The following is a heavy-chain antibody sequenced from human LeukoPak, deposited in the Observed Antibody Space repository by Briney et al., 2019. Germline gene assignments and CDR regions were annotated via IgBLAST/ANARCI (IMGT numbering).Heavy chain of an antibody. D-gene: IGHD1-26*01. CDR1: GFTFSNYW. CDR3: ARGYGSYADY. CDR2: INSDGSST. J-gene: IGHJ4*02. V-gene: IGHV3-74*01. Sequence: GGSLRLSCAASGFTFSNYWMHWVRQAPGKGLVWVSRINSDGSSTSYADSVKGLFTISRDNAENTLYLQMHSLRAEDTAVYYCARGYGSYADYWGQGTLVTVSS.